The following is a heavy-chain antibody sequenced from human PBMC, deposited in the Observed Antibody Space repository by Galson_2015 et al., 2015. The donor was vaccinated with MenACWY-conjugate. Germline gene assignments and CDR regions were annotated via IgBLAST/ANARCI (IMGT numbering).Heavy chain of an antibody. Sequence: SLRLSCAASGFTFSRYWMHWVRQSPEKGLVWVSRINSDGSAADYADSVKGRFTISRDNAENTLFLQMNSLRVEDTALYYCATYCSSPSCYAKGAYWGQGTLVTVSS. V-gene: IGHV3-74*01. CDR2: INSDGSAA. J-gene: IGHJ4*02. CDR1: GFTFSRYW. D-gene: IGHD2-2*01. CDR3: ATYCSSPSCYAKGAY.